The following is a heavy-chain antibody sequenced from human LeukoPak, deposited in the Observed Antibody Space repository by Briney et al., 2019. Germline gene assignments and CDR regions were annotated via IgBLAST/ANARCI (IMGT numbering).Heavy chain of an antibody. CDR2: ISPNSDDT. CDR3: ARDQAPRGIDY. CDR1: GYTFTDYY. V-gene: IGHV1-2*02. D-gene: IGHD3-10*01. Sequence: GASVKVSCKASGYTFTDYYMHWVRQAPGQGLEWMGWISPNSDDTNYAQKFQGRVTMTRDTSVSTAYMELSSLRSDDTAVYYCARDQAPRGIDYWGQGTLVIVSS. J-gene: IGHJ4*02.